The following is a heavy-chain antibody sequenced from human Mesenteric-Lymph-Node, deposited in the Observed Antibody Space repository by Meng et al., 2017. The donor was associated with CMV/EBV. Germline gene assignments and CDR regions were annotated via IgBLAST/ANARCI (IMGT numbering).Heavy chain of an antibody. Sequence: GESLKISCAASGFTFSTYWMSWVRQAPGKGLEWVANIKQGGTEKSYVDSVKGRFTISRDNAKNSLYLQMNSLRAEDTAVYYCTRGSFYFDHWGQGTLVTVSS. D-gene: IGHD6-19*01. J-gene: IGHJ4*02. CDR3: TRGSFYFDH. V-gene: IGHV3-7*01. CDR1: GFTFSTYW. CDR2: IKQGGTEK.